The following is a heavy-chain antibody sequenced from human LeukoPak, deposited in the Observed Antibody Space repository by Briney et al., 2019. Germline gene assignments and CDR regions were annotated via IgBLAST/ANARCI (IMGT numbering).Heavy chain of an antibody. CDR1: GFTFGSYS. CDR2: ISSSSSYI. CDR3: ARDFGPYGMDV. V-gene: IGHV3-21*01. J-gene: IGHJ6*02. D-gene: IGHD3-16*01. Sequence: GGSLRLSCAASGFTFGSYSMNWVRQAPGKGLEWVSSISSSSSYIYYADSVKGRFTISRDNAKNSLYLQMNSLRAEDTAVYYCARDFGPYGMDVWGQGTTVTVSS.